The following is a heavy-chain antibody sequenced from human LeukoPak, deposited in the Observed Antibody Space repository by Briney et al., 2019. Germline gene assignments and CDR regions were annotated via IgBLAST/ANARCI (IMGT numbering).Heavy chain of an antibody. CDR2: IKQDGSEE. J-gene: IGHJ4*02. Sequence: PGGSLRLSCAASGFTFSSYEMNWVRQAPGKGLEWVANIKQDGSEEYYVDSVKGRFTISRDNAKNSLYLQMNSLRAEDTAVYYCAKTHYDFWRQFDYWGQGTLVTVSS. D-gene: IGHD3-3*01. V-gene: IGHV3-7*03. CDR3: AKTHYDFWRQFDY. CDR1: GFTFSSYE.